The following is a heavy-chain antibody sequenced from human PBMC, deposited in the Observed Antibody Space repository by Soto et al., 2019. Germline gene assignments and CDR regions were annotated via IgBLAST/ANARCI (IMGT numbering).Heavy chain of an antibody. J-gene: IGHJ4*02. CDR3: TTDVWFGELFRDY. CDR1: GFTFSNAW. Sequence: GGSLRLSCAASGFTFSNAWMSWVRQAPGKGLEWVGRIKSKTDGGTTDYAAPVKGRFTISRDDSKNTLYLQMNSLKTEDTAVYYCTTDVWFGELFRDYWGQGTLVTVSS. V-gene: IGHV3-15*01. D-gene: IGHD3-10*01. CDR2: IKSKTDGGTT.